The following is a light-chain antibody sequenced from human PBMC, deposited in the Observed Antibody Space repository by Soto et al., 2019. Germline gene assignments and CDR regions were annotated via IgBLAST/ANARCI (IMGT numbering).Light chain of an antibody. CDR3: QQYNDRPTIT. CDR2: GSF. CDR1: QSVDIN. Sequence: EIVLTQSPATLSVSPGERVTLSCRASQSVDINLAWYQQKPGQAHRLLIVGSFARATGIPARFSGSGSGSEFTLTISGLQSEDFAVYYGQQYNDRPTITFGQGTRLEIK. J-gene: IGKJ5*01. V-gene: IGKV3-15*01.